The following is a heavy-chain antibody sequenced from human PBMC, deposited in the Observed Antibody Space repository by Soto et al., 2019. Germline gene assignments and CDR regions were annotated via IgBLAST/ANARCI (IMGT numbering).Heavy chain of an antibody. J-gene: IGHJ3*02. CDR2: IYPGDSDT. Sequence: GESLKISCQGSGYSFTSYWIAWVRQMPGKGLECMGIIYPGDSDTKYRPSFQGQVTISADKSITTAYLQWSSLKASDTAMYYCARKSGAAALGTDAFDIWGQGTMVTVSS. V-gene: IGHV5-51*01. CDR1: GYSFTSYW. CDR3: ARKSGAAALGTDAFDI. D-gene: IGHD6-13*01.